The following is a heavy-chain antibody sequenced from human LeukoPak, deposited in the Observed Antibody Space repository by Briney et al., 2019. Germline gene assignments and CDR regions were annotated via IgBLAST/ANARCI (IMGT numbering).Heavy chain of an antibody. V-gene: IGHV3-13*01. CDR2: IGRVDDT. CDR3: VRGNWNYYDSGTYGMDV. Sequence: GGSLRLSCTASGFTFRSYDMHWVRRPTGKGLEWVSTIGRVDDTYYPGSVRGRFTISREDAKNSFYLQMNSLKVEDTAVYFCVRGNWNYYDSGTYGMDVWGQGTTVTVSS. J-gene: IGHJ6*02. D-gene: IGHD3-10*01. CDR1: GFTFRSYD.